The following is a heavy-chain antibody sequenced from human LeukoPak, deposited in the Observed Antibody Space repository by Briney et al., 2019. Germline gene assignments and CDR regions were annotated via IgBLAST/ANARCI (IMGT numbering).Heavy chain of an antibody. CDR1: GFIFSSYG. J-gene: IGHJ4*02. CDR2: ITGAGHT. CDR3: VQDWAWGAFGY. D-gene: IGHD7-27*01. Sequence: GGSLRLSCAASGFIFSSYGMNWVRQAPGKGLGWVSGITGAGHTYYADSVQGRFTIYRDNSKNTLYLQMNRLGAEDTAIYYCVQDWAWGAFGYWGQGTLVTVSS. V-gene: IGHV3-23*01.